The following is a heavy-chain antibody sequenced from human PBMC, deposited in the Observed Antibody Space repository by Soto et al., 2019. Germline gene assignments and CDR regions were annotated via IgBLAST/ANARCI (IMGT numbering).Heavy chain of an antibody. D-gene: IGHD2-15*01. CDR2: INPSGGGT. Sequence: ASVKVSCKASGYTFTSYYMHWVRQAPGQGLEWMGIINPSGGGTSYAQKFQGRVTMTRDTSTSTVYMELSSLRSEDTAVYYCARDYCPVGSCSGNWFDPWGQGTLVTVSS. J-gene: IGHJ5*02. CDR3: ARDYCPVGSCSGNWFDP. CDR1: GYTFTSYY. V-gene: IGHV1-46*01.